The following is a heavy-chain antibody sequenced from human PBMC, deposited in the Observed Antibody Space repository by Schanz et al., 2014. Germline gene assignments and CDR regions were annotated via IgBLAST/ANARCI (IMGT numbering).Heavy chain of an antibody. CDR2: INQDGSQK. V-gene: IGHV3-7*01. CDR3: ATQYCSGTTCYTDSWDH. J-gene: IGHJ4*01. D-gene: IGHD2-2*02. Sequence: EVQLVESGGGLVQPGGSLRLSCATSRLTFGNYWMSWVRQAPGKGLEWVANINQDGSQKYYVGSVKGRFTISRDNAKDSLYLQMTSLRAEDTAVYYCATQYCSGTTCYTDSWDHWGQGTLVTFSS. CDR1: RLTFGNYW.